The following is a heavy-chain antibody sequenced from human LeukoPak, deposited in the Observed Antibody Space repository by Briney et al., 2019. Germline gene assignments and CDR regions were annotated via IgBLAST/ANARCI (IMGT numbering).Heavy chain of an antibody. J-gene: IGHJ6*02. CDR3: AARLSSMNYYGMDV. Sequence: SVKVSCKASGFTFTSSAMQGVRQARGQRLEWIGWIVVGSGNTNYAQKFQERVTITRDMSTSTAYMELSSLRSEDTAVYYCAARLSSMNYYGMDVWGQGTTVTVSS. CDR1: GFTFTSSA. D-gene: IGHD6-6*01. V-gene: IGHV1-58*02. CDR2: IVVGSGNT.